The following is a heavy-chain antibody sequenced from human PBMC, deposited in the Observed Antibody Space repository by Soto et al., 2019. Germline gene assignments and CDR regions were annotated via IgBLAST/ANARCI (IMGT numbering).Heavy chain of an antibody. CDR2: IIPIFGTA. CDR1: GGTFSSYA. V-gene: IGHV1-69*06. CDR3: ARAHRRGCTNGVCHRLDY. J-gene: IGHJ4*02. D-gene: IGHD2-8*01. Sequence: RASVKVSCKASGGTFSSYAISWVRQAPGQGLEWMGGIIPIFGTANYAQKFQGRVTITADKSTSTAYMELSSLRSEDTAVYYCARAHRRGCTNGVCHRLDYWGQGTLVTVSS.